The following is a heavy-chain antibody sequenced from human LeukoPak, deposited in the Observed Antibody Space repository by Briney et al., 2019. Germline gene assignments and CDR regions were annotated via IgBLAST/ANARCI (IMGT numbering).Heavy chain of an antibody. V-gene: IGHV3-49*04. CDR3: TRVRGFWSGYYTYYFDY. D-gene: IGHD3-3*01. J-gene: IGHJ4*02. CDR2: ILSKAYGGTT. CDR1: GFTFGDYA. Sequence: PGGSLRLSCTASGFTFGDYAMSWVRQAPGKGLEWVGFILSKAYGGTTEYAASVRVRFTISRDDSKSIAYLQMNSLKTEDTAVYYCTRVRGFWSGYYTYYFDYWGQGTLVTVSS.